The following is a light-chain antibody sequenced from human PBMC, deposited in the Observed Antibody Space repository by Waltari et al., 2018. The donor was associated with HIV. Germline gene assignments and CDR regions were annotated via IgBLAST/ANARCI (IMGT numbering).Light chain of an antibody. Sequence: SSELTQDPVLSVALGQTIKITCQGDSLRSFFPNWYQQTPGQAPILVVYGANRRPSGSPDRFSASNSGNTSSLIISDSQAVDEADYYCHSRDTDGDHYVFGSGTRVIV. V-gene: IGLV3-19*01. J-gene: IGLJ1*01. CDR2: GAN. CDR1: SLRSFF. CDR3: HSRDTDGDHYV.